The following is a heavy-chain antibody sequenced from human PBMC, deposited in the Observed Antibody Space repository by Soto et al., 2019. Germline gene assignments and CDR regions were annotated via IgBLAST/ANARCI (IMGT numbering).Heavy chain of an antibody. Sequence: LSLTCAVSGGSISSGGYSWSWIRQPPGKGLEWIGYIYHSGSTYYNPSLKSRVTISVDRSKNQFSLKLSSVTAADTAVYYCARGSKLDYWGQGTLVTVSS. V-gene: IGHV4-30-2*01. CDR2: IYHSGST. J-gene: IGHJ4*02. CDR3: ARGSKLDY. CDR1: GGSISSGGYS.